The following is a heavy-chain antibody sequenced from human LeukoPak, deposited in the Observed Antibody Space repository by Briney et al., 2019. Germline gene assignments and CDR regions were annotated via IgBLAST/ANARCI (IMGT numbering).Heavy chain of an antibody. Sequence: ASVKVSCKASGYTLTGYYMHWVRQAPGQGLEWMGWINPNSGGTNYAQKFQGRVTMTRDTSISTAYMELSRLRSDDTAVYYCAREKHWQQLEDYYGMDVWGQGTTVTVSS. J-gene: IGHJ6*02. CDR2: INPNSGGT. CDR3: AREKHWQQLEDYYGMDV. D-gene: IGHD6-13*01. V-gene: IGHV1-2*02. CDR1: GYTLTGYY.